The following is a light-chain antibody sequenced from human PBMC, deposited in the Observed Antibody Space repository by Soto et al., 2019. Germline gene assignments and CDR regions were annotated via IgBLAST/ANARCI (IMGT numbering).Light chain of an antibody. Sequence: QPVLTQPASVSGSPGQSITISCTGTSSDVGGYNHVSWYQHHPGKAPKRIIYDVTKRPSGVSNRFSGSKSGDTASLTISGLQAEDEADYYCSSHTASTTRIFGTGTKLTVL. CDR1: SSDVGGYNH. V-gene: IGLV2-14*03. CDR3: SSHTASTTRI. J-gene: IGLJ1*01. CDR2: DVT.